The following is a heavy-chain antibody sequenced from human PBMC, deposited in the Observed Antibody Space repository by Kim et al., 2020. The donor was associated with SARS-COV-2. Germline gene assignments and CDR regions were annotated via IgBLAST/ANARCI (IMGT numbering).Heavy chain of an antibody. D-gene: IGHD3-10*01. Sequence: GGSLRLSCAASGFTFNSYWMHWIRQAPGKGLVWVSRIKSDGSSMTYADSVKGRFTISRDNAKNTLYLQLNSLRVEDTAMYFCARERIPYYYSSGSGHWGQGTLVTVSS. CDR3: ARERIPYYYSSGSGH. J-gene: IGHJ4*02. CDR1: GFTFNSYW. CDR2: IKSDGSSM. V-gene: IGHV3-74*03.